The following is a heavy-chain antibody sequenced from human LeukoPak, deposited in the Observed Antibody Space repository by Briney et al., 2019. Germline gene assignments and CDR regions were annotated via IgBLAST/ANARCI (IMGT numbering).Heavy chain of an antibody. CDR3: ASYYYDSSGYYYLDY. CDR2: MYYSGST. Sequence: PSETLSLSCTVSGGSIGSSSYYWGWIRQPPGKGLKWIGSMYYSGSTYYSPSLKSRVTISGDTSKSQFSLKLGSVTAADTAVYYCASYYYDSSGYYYLDYWGQGTLVTVSS. J-gene: IGHJ4*02. D-gene: IGHD3-22*01. V-gene: IGHV4-39*01. CDR1: GGSIGSSSYY.